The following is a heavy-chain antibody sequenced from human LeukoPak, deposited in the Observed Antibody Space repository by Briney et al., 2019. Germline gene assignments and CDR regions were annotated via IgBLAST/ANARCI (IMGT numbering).Heavy chain of an antibody. D-gene: IGHD5-12*01. J-gene: IGHJ4*02. Sequence: PSETLSLTCAVYGGSFSGYYWSWIRQPPGKGLEWIGEINHSGSTNYNPSLKNRVTISVDTSKNQFSLKLSSVTAADTAVYYCVVGIVAHDYWGQGTLVTVSS. V-gene: IGHV4-34*01. CDR2: INHSGST. CDR1: GGSFSGYY. CDR3: VVGIVAHDY.